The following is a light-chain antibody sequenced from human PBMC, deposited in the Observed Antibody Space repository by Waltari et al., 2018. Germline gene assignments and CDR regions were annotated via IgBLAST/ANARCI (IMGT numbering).Light chain of an antibody. CDR2: DVS. V-gene: IGLV2-14*03. Sequence: QSALTQPASVSGSPGQSITISCPGTSSDVGGYNYVSWYQQHPGKAPKLMIYDVSNRPLGVSNRFSGSKSGNTASLTISGLQAEDEADYYCSSYTSSSTLEGVFGGGTKLTVL. CDR1: SSDVGGYNY. J-gene: IGLJ2*01. CDR3: SSYTSSSTLEGV.